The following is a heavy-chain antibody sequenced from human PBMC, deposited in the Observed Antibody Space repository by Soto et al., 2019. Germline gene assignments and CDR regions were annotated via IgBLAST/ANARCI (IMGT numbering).Heavy chain of an antibody. V-gene: IGHV1-3*01. CDR1: GYIFSGSA. Sequence: QVQLVQSGAEVKKPGASVKVSCKASGYIFSGSAMHWVRQAPGQRLEWMGWINAGNGNTKYSQKFQGRVTITRDTSATTAYMELSSLRSEDTAVYYCASEIDATTVTSLDHWGQGTLVTVSS. D-gene: IGHD4-17*01. CDR3: ASEIDATTVTSLDH. CDR2: INAGNGNT. J-gene: IGHJ4*02.